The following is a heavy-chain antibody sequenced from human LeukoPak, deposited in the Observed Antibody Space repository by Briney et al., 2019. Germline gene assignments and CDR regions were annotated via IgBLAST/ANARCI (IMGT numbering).Heavy chain of an antibody. D-gene: IGHD3-22*01. V-gene: IGHV1-18*01. CDR3: ARGPHERSGYPDD. CDR2: ISPYNGNT. CDR1: GYTFNTYG. Sequence: GASVKVSCKPFGYTFNTYGITWVRQAPGQGLEWMGWISPYNGNTNYAQKFQGRVTLTTDTSTSMAYMELRSLRSDDTAVYYCARGPHERSGYPDDWGQGTLVTVSS. J-gene: IGHJ4*02.